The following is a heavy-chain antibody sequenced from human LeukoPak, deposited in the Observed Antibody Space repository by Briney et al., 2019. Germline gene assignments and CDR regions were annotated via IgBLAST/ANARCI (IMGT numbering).Heavy chain of an antibody. J-gene: IGHJ5*02. CDR2: IYTSGST. Sequence: SETLSLTCTVSGGSISSYYWTWIRQPAGKGLGWIGRIYTSGSTNYNPSLKSRVTISVDTSKNQFSLKLSSVTAADTAVYYCARPHGPWGQGTLVTVSS. CDR1: GGSISSYY. CDR3: ARPHGP. V-gene: IGHV4-4*07.